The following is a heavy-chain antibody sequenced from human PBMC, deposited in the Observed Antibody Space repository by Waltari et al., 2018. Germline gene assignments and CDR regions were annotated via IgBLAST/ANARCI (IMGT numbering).Heavy chain of an antibody. CDR2: ISPDGREK. J-gene: IGHJ6*02. CDR1: GFTFSTFW. V-gene: IGHV3-7*01. CDR3: SRSLDD. Sequence: EVQLVESGGDLVQPGGSLRLSCAASGFTFSTFWMDWVRQAPGKGLEWVANISPDGREKSYVDSVEGRFTISRDNAKNSLYLQMNSLRADDTAVYYCSRSLDDWGQGSTVTVSS.